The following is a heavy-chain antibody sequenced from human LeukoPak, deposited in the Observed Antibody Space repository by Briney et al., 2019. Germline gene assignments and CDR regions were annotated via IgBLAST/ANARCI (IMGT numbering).Heavy chain of an antibody. J-gene: IGHJ4*02. D-gene: IGHD3-22*01. Sequence: GGSLRLSCVASGFTFSSYAMSWVRQAAGKGLEWVSSTSSSGETTYYADSVKGRFTISRDNSRNTLYLQMNSLRAEDTAVYYCAKDRPNYYGTNGLYYRRDGDCWGQGTLVTVSS. V-gene: IGHV3-23*01. CDR2: TSSSGETT. CDR1: GFTFSSYA. CDR3: AKDRPNYYGTNGLYYRRDGDC.